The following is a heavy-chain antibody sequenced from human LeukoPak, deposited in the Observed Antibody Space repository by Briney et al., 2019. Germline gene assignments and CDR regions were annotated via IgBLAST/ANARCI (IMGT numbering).Heavy chain of an antibody. CDR3: ARGEDTAMVGSYYYYGMDV. CDR1: GFTFSSYG. D-gene: IGHD5-18*01. V-gene: IGHV3-33*01. Sequence: GGSLRLSCAASGFTFSSYGMHWVRQAPGKGLEWVAVIWYDGSNKYYADSVKGRFTISRDNSKNTLYLQMNSLRAEDTAVYYCARGEDTAMVGSYYYYGMDVWGQGTTVTVSS. J-gene: IGHJ6*02. CDR2: IWYDGSNK.